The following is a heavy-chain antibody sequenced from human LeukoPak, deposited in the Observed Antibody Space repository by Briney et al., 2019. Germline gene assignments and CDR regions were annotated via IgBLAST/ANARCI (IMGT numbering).Heavy chain of an antibody. Sequence: SKTLSLTCTVSGGSISSRSHCWGWIRQPPGKGLEWIGTMFYSGSTYYNPSLKSRVAISVDTSENQFSLELNSVTAADTAVYYCAVAGVRYYDSSGLHAFDFWGRGTMVTVSS. CDR2: MFYSGST. CDR3: AVAGVRYYDSSGLHAFDF. J-gene: IGHJ3*01. D-gene: IGHD3-22*01. V-gene: IGHV4-39*01. CDR1: GGSISSRSHC.